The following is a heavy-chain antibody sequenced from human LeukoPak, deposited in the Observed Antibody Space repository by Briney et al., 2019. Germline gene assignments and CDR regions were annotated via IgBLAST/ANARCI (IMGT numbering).Heavy chain of an antibody. V-gene: IGHV3-9*01. CDR1: GFTFDDYA. J-gene: IGHJ5*02. CDR2: ISWNSGSI. Sequence: PGGSLRLSSAASGFTFDDYAMHWVRQAPGKGLEWVSGISWNSGSIGYADSVKGRFTISRDNAKNSLYLQMNSLRAEDTAVYYCARVMGNWFDPWGQGTLVTVSS. D-gene: IGHD1-26*01. CDR3: ARVMGNWFDP.